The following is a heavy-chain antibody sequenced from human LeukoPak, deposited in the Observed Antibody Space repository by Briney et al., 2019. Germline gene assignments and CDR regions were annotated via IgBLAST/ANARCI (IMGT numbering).Heavy chain of an antibody. D-gene: IGHD1-1*01. CDR1: GYTFTSYY. CDR3: ARWTPYGRAQNALDI. CDR2: INPSGGST. J-gene: IGHJ3*02. Sequence: GASVKVSCKASGYTFTSYYMHWVRQAPGQGLEWMGIINPSGGSTSYAQKFQGRVTMTRDTSTSTVYMELSSLRSEDTAVYYCARWTPYGRAQNALDIWGQGTMVTVSS. V-gene: IGHV1-46*01.